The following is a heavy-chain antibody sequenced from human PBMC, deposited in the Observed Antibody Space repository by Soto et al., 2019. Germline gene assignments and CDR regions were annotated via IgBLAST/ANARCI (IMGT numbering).Heavy chain of an antibody. CDR2: IYYSGST. J-gene: IGHJ4*02. V-gene: IGHV4-31*03. CDR3: ARARPLYAPDY. D-gene: IGHD2-2*02. Sequence: SETQSLTCPVSGGTISSGGYYWSWIRQHPGKGLEWIGYIYYSGSTHYNPSLKSRVTISVDTSKNQFSLKLSSVTAADTAVYYCARARPLYAPDYWGQGTLVTVSS. CDR1: GGTISSGGYY.